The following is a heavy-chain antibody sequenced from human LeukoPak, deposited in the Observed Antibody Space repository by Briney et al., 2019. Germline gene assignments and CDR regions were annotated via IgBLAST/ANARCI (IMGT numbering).Heavy chain of an antibody. D-gene: IGHD3-10*01. Sequence: GGSLRLSCAASGFAYSDYYMSWIRQAPGKGLELVSYISSSSSYTNYADSVKGRFTISRDNTKNSLYLQMNSLRAEDTAVYYCARGGYYYGSWGQGTQVTVSS. J-gene: IGHJ5*02. V-gene: IGHV3-11*03. CDR1: GFAYSDYY. CDR3: ARGGYYYGS. CDR2: ISSSSSYT.